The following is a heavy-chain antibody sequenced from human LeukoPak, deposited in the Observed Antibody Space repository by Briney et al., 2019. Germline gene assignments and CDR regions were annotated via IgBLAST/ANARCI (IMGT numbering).Heavy chain of an antibody. Sequence: SETLSLTCTVSGGSISSSSYYWGWIRQPPGKGREWIGSMYYSGSTSYNPSLKSRGTITVDTSKNKFSLKLSSVTAAETAVYYCSSPLQYYYYYMDVWGKGTTVTVSS. CDR1: GGSISSSSYY. J-gene: IGHJ6*03. CDR2: MYYSGST. CDR3: SSPLQYYYYYMDV. D-gene: IGHD4-11*01. V-gene: IGHV4-39*01.